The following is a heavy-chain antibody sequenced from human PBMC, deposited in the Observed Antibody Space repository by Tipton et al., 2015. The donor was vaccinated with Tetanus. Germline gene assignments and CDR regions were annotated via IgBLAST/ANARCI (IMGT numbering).Heavy chain of an antibody. J-gene: IGHJ5*02. D-gene: IGHD4-17*01. CDR3: ARCNDYGSLTPIDL. CDR1: GYTFTGYY. CDR2: INPNSGGT. Sequence: QLVQSGAEVKKPGASVKVSCKASGYTFTGYYMHWVRQAPGQGLEWMGWINPNSGGTNYAQKFQGRVTMTRDTSISTAYMEVSRLRSDDTAIYYCARCNDYGSLTPIDLWGPGTRVTVSS. V-gene: IGHV1-2*02.